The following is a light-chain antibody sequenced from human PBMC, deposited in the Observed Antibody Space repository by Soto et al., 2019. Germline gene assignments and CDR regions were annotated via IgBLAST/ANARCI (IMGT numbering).Light chain of an antibody. CDR2: EVT. Sequence: QSVLTQPASVSGSPGQSITISCTGTISDVGGYNYVSWYQQFSGNAPTLIIYEVTNRPSGISNRFSGSKSVETASLTISGLRADDEADYYCSAYSSGSTVVFGGGTQLTV. CDR1: ISDVGGYNY. CDR3: SAYSSGSTVV. J-gene: IGLJ2*01. V-gene: IGLV2-14*01.